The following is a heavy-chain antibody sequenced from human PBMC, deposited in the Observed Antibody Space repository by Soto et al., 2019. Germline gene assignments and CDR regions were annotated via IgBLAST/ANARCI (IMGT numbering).Heavy chain of an antibody. CDR1: GFTFSNYA. Sequence: QLLESGGDLVQSGGTLRLSCAASGFTFSNYAMSWVRQAPGKGLEWVSSTSGGGDRTYYTDSVKGRFTMSRDNSRNTLYLQINSPRGEDTAIYFCAKEGPIAVAVAPSLYYFDLWGLGTLVTVSA. D-gene: IGHD6-19*01. CDR3: AKEGPIAVAVAPSLYYFDL. J-gene: IGHJ4*02. V-gene: IGHV3-23*01. CDR2: TSGGGDRT.